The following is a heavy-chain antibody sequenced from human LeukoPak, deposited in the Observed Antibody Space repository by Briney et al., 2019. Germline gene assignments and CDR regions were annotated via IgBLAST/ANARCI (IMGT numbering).Heavy chain of an antibody. CDR2: INHSGSI. CDR3: ARVPHYGGKGYDY. D-gene: IGHD4-23*01. V-gene: IGHV4-34*01. Sequence: SETLSLTCAVYGGSFSGYYWSWIRQPPGKGLEWIGEINHSGSINYNPSLKSRVTISVDTSKNQFSLKLSSVTAADTAVYYCARVPHYGGKGYDYWGQGTLVTVSS. J-gene: IGHJ4*02. CDR1: GGSFSGYY.